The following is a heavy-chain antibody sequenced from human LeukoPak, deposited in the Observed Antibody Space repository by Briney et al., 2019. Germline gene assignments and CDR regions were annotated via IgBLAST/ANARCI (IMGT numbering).Heavy chain of an antibody. CDR3: ARSLTPFGGVIVPYAN. CDR1: GFTFSSYG. CDR2: ISYDGSNK. V-gene: IGHV3-30*03. Sequence: GGSLRLSCAASGFTFSSYGMHWVRQAPGKGLEWVAVISYDGSNKYYADSVKGRFTISRDNAKNSLYLQMNSLRAEDTALYYCARSLTPFGGVIVPYANWGQGTLVTVSS. J-gene: IGHJ4*02. D-gene: IGHD3-16*02.